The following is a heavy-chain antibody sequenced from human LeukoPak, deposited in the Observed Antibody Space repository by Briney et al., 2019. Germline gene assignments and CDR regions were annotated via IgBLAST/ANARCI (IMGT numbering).Heavy chain of an antibody. CDR3: AGGGSSGYNYI. CDR2: IYYSGST. D-gene: IGHD5-12*01. V-gene: IGHV4-59*01. J-gene: IGHJ4*02. CDR1: GDSINSYF. Sequence: SETLSLTCTVSGDSINSYFWSWMRQIPGKGLEWIGSIYYSGSTNYNPSLKSRVTISLDTSKSRFSLKLSSVAAADTAVYYCAGGGSSGYNYIWGRGTLVTVSS.